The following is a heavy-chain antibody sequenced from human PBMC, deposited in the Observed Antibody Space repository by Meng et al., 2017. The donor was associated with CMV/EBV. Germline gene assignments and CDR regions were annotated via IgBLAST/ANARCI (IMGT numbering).Heavy chain of an antibody. CDR3: TTVYRYYDFWSGIDY. CDR2: IKQDGSEK. D-gene: IGHD3-3*01. Sequence: GESLKISCAASGFTFSSYWMSWVRQAPGKGLEWVANIKQDGSEKYYVDSVKGRFTISRDNAKNSLYLQMNSLRAEDTAVYYCTTVYRYYDFWSGIDYWGQGTLVTVSS. V-gene: IGHV3-7*01. J-gene: IGHJ4*02. CDR1: GFTFSSYW.